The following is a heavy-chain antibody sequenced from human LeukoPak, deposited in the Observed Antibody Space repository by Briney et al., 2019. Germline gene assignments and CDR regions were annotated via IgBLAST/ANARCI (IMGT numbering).Heavy chain of an antibody. Sequence: SQTLSLTCTVSGGSISSGDYYWSWIRQPPGKGLEWIGYIYYSGITYYNPSLKSRVTISVDMSKNQFSLKLSSVTAADTAVYYCARGMTAIWGAFDIWGQGTMVTVSS. CDR3: ARGMTAIWGAFDI. J-gene: IGHJ3*02. D-gene: IGHD2-21*02. CDR1: GGSISSGDYY. CDR2: IYYSGIT. V-gene: IGHV4-30-4*01.